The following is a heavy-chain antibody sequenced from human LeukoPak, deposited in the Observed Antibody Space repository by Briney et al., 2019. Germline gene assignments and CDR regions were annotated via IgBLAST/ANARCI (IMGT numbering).Heavy chain of an antibody. Sequence: ASVKVSCKVSGYTLTELSMHWVRQAPGKGLEWMGGFDPEDGETIYAQKFQGRVTMTEDTSTDTAYMELSSLRSGDTAVYYCATVRGYSYGPTLNWFDPWGQGTLVTVSS. CDR1: GYTLTELS. CDR2: FDPEDGET. J-gene: IGHJ5*02. D-gene: IGHD5-18*01. CDR3: ATVRGYSYGPTLNWFDP. V-gene: IGHV1-24*01.